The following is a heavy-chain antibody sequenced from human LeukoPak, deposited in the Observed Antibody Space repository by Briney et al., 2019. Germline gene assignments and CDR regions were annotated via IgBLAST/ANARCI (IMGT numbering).Heavy chain of an antibody. Sequence: PSETLSLTCTVSGGSISSSSYCWGWIRQPLGKGLGWIGSIYYSGSTYYNPSLKSRVTISVDTSKNQFSLKLSSVTAADTAVYYCAREGLTYYYDSSGRRVRALDIWGQGTMATVSS. CDR2: IYYSGST. CDR1: GGSISSSSYC. CDR3: AREGLTYYYDSSGRRVRALDI. V-gene: IGHV4-39*07. D-gene: IGHD3-22*01. J-gene: IGHJ3*02.